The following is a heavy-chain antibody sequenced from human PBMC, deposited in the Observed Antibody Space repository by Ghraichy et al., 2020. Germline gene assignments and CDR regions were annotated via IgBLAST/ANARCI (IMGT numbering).Heavy chain of an antibody. Sequence: GESLRLSCAASGFTFTDYSMNWVRQAPGKGLEWVSSISITSSYIYYADSVKGRFTISRDNAKNSLYLQLNGLRAEDTAIYYCARDQALVTTSGLRGWYFDLWGRGSLVTVSS. D-gene: IGHD4-17*01. CDR1: GFTFTDYS. J-gene: IGHJ2*01. V-gene: IGHV3-21*01. CDR2: ISITSSYI. CDR3: ARDQALVTTSGLRGWYFDL.